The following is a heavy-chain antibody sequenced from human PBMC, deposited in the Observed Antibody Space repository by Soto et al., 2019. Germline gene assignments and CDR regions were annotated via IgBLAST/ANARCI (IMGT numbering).Heavy chain of an antibody. D-gene: IGHD2-21*02. Sequence: VQLVESGGGLVSPGGSLTLSCVGSGFRFSDHSMHWLRRAPGTGLQWLSYISSSGDTTHYADSVRGRFTVSRDNAKNSVFLRMDSLRDDDTAMYYCARLPKGSLVTAWGQGTLVTVSS. CDR1: GFRFSDHS. V-gene: IGHV3-48*02. J-gene: IGHJ4*02. CDR3: ARLPKGSLVTA. CDR2: ISSSGDTT.